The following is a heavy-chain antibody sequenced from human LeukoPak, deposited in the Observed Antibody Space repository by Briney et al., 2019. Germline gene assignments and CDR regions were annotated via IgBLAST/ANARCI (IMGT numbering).Heavy chain of an antibody. Sequence: SETLSLTCAVYGGSFSGYYWSWIRQPPGKGLEWIGEINHSGSTNYNPSLKSRVTISIDTSKNQFSLKLSSVTAADTAVYYCARLLYGDYATLRYYYYYMDVWGKGTTVTISS. D-gene: IGHD4-17*01. J-gene: IGHJ6*03. V-gene: IGHV4-34*01. CDR1: GGSFSGYY. CDR3: ARLLYGDYATLRYYYYYMDV. CDR2: INHSGST.